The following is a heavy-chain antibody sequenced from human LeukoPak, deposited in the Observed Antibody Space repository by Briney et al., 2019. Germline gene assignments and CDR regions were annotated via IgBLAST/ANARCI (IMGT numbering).Heavy chain of an antibody. J-gene: IGHJ1*01. D-gene: IGHD1-14*01. CDR2: IDPSDSYT. CDR1: GYSFTSYW. Sequence: GESLKISCKGSGYSFTSYWISWVRQMPGKGLEWMGRIDPSDSYTNYSPSFQGHVTISADKSISTAYLQWSSLKASDTAMYYCSRLPNTGSWDLEIFQHWGQGTLVTVSS. CDR3: SRLPNTGSWDLEIFQH. V-gene: IGHV5-10-1*01.